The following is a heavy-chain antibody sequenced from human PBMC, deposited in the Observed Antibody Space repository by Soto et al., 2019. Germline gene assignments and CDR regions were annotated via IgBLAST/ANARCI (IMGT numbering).Heavy chain of an antibody. Sequence: QITLKESGPTLVNPTQTLTLTCTFSGFSLSTSGVGVGWIRQPPGKALEWLALIYWNDDKRYSPSLKSRLTITQDTSKTQVVLTMTHMDPVDTATYSCAHSSFLWFGDQRFAYFDSWGQGTLVTVSS. CDR2: IYWNDDK. D-gene: IGHD3-10*01. CDR3: AHSSFLWFGDQRFAYFDS. V-gene: IGHV2-5*01. J-gene: IGHJ4*02. CDR1: GFSLSTSGVG.